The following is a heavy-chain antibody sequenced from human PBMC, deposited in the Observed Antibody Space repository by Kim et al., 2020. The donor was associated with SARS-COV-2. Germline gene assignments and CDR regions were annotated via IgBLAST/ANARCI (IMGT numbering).Heavy chain of an antibody. D-gene: IGHD1-7*01. V-gene: IGHV3-23*01. J-gene: IGHJ4*02. CDR3: ARTNILDS. CDR2: GVNT. Sequence: GVNTSYADSVKGRFTISKDTSKNTLYLQMNSLRAEDTALYYCARTNILDSWGQGTLVTVTS.